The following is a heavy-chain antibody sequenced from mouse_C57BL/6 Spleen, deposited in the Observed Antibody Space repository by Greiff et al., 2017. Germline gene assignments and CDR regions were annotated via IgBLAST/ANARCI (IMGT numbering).Heavy chain of an antibody. Sequence: QVQLQQPGAELVMPGASVKLSCKASGYTFTSYWMHWVKQRPGQGLEWIGEIDPSDSYTNYNQKFKGKSTLTVDKSSSTAYMQLSSLTSEDSAVYYCARDYGSSTWYFDVWGTGTTVTVPS. CDR3: ARDYGSSTWYFDV. CDR2: IDPSDSYT. CDR1: GYTFTSYW. J-gene: IGHJ1*03. V-gene: IGHV1-69*01. D-gene: IGHD1-1*01.